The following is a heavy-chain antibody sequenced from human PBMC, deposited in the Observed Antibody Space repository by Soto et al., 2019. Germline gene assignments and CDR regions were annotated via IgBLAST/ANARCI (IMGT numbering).Heavy chain of an antibody. CDR2: IYHSGST. D-gene: IGHD3-22*01. Sequence: LSLTCAVSGGSISSGGYSWSWIRQPPGKGLEWIGYIYHSGSTYYNPSLKSRVTISVDRSKNQFSLKLSSVTAADTAVYYCARGRGDYYDSSGYYSAFDYWGQGTMVTVSS. J-gene: IGHJ4*02. CDR3: ARGRGDYYDSSGYYSAFDY. V-gene: IGHV4-30-2*01. CDR1: GGSISSGGYS.